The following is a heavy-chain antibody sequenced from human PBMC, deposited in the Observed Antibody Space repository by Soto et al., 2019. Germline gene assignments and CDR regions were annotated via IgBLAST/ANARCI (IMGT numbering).Heavy chain of an antibody. CDR3: AKDRGSGSYAANYYYYGMDV. J-gene: IGHJ6*02. Sequence: SGGSLRVSCAASGFTFDDYAMHWVRQAPGKGLEWVSGINWNSGSIGYADSVKGRFTISRDNAKTSLYLQMNSLRAEDTALYYCAKDRGSGSYAANYYYYGMDVWGQGTTVPVSS. CDR2: INWNSGSI. D-gene: IGHD3-10*01. CDR1: GFTFDDYA. V-gene: IGHV3-9*01.